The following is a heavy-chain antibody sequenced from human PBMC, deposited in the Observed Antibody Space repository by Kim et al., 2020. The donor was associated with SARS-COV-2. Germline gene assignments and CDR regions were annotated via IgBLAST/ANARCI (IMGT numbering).Heavy chain of an antibody. D-gene: IGHD2-15*01. V-gene: IGHV3-23*01. CDR3: AKDLAYCSGGSCHDAFDI. J-gene: IGHJ3*02. Sequence: KGRFTISRDNSKNTLYLQMNSLRAEDTAVYYCAKDLAYCSGGSCHDAFDIWSQGTMVTVSS.